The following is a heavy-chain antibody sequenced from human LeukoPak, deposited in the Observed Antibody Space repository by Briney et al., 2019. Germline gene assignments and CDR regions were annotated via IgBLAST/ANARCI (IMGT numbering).Heavy chain of an antibody. J-gene: IGHJ4*02. V-gene: IGHV3-30*02. CDR1: GFTFSIYG. CDR3: ARSGGRNDFDC. CDR2: IRNDGDDK. Sequence: PGGSLRLSCAPSGFTFSIYGMHWVRQAPGKGLEWVAFIRNDGDDKYYADSVKGRFTISRDNSKNTLYLQVNSLRAEDTAVYYCARSGGRNDFDCWGQGTLVTVSS. D-gene: IGHD1-1*01.